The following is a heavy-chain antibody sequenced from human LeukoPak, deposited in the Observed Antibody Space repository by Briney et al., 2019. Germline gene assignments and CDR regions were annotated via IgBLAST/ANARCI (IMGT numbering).Heavy chain of an antibody. J-gene: IGHJ3*02. V-gene: IGHV3-74*01. D-gene: IGHD3-9*01. CDR1: GFTFSSYW. CDR2: INSDGSST. Sequence: GGSLRLSCAASGFTFSSYWMHWVRQAPGKGLVWVSRINSDGSSTSYADSVKGRFTISRDNAKNTLYRQMNSLRAEDTAVYYCARAGYDILTSPHDAFDIWGQGTMVTVSS. CDR3: ARAGYDILTSPHDAFDI.